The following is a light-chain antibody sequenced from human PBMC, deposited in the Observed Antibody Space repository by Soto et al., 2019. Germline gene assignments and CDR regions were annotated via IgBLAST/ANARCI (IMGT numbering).Light chain of an antibody. CDR1: QSVSSSY. J-gene: IGKJ1*01. V-gene: IGKV3-20*01. CDR2: GAS. Sequence: EIVLTQSPGTLSLSPGERATLSCRASQSVSSSYLAWYPQKPGQAPRLLIYGASSRATGIPDRFSGSGSETDFTRTISRRGREDFVVYYCQQYGRHVTFGQGTKVDI. CDR3: QQYGRHVT.